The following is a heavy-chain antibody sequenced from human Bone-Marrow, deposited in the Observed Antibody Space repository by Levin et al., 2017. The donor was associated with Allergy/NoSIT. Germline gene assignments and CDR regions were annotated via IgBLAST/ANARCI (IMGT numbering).Heavy chain of an antibody. CDR1: GYTFTAYY. V-gene: IGHV1-2*06. CDR2: INPHKDVT. Sequence: GESLKISCKTSGYTFTAYYIHWVRQAPGQGLEWMGRINPHKDVTDNAQKFQGRVTMTRDTSISTAYMELGSLRSDDTAVYYCARGDYNIGGYFDLWGRGTLVTVSS. CDR3: ARGDYNIGGYFDL. D-gene: IGHD4-11*01. J-gene: IGHJ2*01.